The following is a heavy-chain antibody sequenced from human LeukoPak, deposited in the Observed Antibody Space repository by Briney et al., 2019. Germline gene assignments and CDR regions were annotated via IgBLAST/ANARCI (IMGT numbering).Heavy chain of an antibody. CDR1: GFTFSSYS. CDR2: ISSSSTYI. V-gene: IGHV3-21*01. Sequence: PGGSLRLSCAASGFTFSSYSMNWVRQAPGKGLEWVSSISSSSTYIYYADSVKGRFTISRDNSKNTLCLQMNSLRAEDTAVYYCAKGFYDSSAWGQGTLVTVSS. D-gene: IGHD3-22*01. J-gene: IGHJ4*02. CDR3: AKGFYDSSA.